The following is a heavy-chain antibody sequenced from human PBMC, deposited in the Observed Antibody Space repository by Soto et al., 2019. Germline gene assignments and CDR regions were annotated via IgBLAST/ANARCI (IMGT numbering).Heavy chain of an antibody. J-gene: IGHJ6*03. CDR2: IDWDDDK. CDR3: ARINRSFMVRGARRYYYYYMDV. D-gene: IGHD3-10*01. Sequence: SGPTLVNPTQTLTLTCTFSGFSLSTSGVGVGWIRQPPGKALEWLAPIDWDDDKYYSTSLKTRLTISKDTSKNQVVLTMTNMDPVDTATYYCARINRSFMVRGARRYYYYYMDVWGKGTSVTVSS. CDR1: GFSLSTSGVG. V-gene: IGHV2-70*01.